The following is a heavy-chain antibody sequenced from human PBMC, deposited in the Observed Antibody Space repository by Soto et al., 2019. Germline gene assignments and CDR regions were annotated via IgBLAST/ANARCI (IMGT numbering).Heavy chain of an antibody. J-gene: IGHJ5*02. CDR1: GFTFSSYG. CDR3: AKDSGRGYNYGQHWFGP. Sequence: GGSLRLSCAASGFTFSSYGMHWVRQAPGKGLEWVALISYDGTNKYYADSVKGRFNNSRDNSKNTLYLQLNSLRAEDTAVYYCAKDSGRGYNYGQHWFGPWGQGT. D-gene: IGHD5-18*01. CDR2: ISYDGTNK. V-gene: IGHV3-30*18.